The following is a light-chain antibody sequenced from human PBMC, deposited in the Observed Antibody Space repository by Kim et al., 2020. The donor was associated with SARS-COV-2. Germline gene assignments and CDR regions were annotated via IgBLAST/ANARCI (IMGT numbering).Light chain of an antibody. CDR1: SGHSKYI. CDR3: ESWDSKV. J-gene: IGLJ3*02. CDR2: REGSGSS. Sequence: GTTVKRTGTRSSGHSKYIIAWDQQQPGKAPRYLMKREGSGSSDEGSRVPDRFSGSRAGADRYLTKSEVQSEDEADYYGESWDSKVFGGGTKLTVL. V-gene: IGLV4-60*03.